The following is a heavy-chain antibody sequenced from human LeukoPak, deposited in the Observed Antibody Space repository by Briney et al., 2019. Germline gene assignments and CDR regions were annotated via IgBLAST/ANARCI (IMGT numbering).Heavy chain of an antibody. D-gene: IGHD3-3*01. CDR3: ARDAYDFWSGYYSYGMDV. CDR2: IYYSGST. J-gene: IGHJ6*02. V-gene: IGHV4-59*01. CDR1: GGSISSYY. Sequence: SETLSLTCTVSGGSISSYYWSWIRQPPGKGLEWIGYIYYSGSTNYNPSLKSRVTISVDTSKNQFSLKLSSVTAADTAVYYCARDAYDFWSGYYSYGMDVWGQGTTVTVSS.